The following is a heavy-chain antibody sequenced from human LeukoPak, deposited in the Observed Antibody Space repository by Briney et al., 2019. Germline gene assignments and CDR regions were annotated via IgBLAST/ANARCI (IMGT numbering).Heavy chain of an antibody. CDR3: ALLWFGELLSGDP. CDR2: ISAYTGDT. CDR1: GYNFISYG. Sequence: ASVKVSCKASGYNFISYGISWVRLVPGQGLEWMGWISAYTGDTNYAQSFQGRITMTTDTSTGTAYMELRSLKSDDTAVYYCALLWFGELLSGDPWGQGTLVTVSS. J-gene: IGHJ5*02. V-gene: IGHV1-18*01. D-gene: IGHD3-10*01.